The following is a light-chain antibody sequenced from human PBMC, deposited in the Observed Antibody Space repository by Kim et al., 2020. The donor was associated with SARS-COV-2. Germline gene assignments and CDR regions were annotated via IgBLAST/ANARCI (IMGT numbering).Light chain of an antibody. CDR1: SGSIASNY. CDR3: QSYDSTVM. CDR2: EDK. V-gene: IGLV6-57*03. Sequence: NFMLTQPHSVSESPGKTVTISCTRSSGSIASNYVQWYQQRPGSAPTTVIYEDKQRPSGVPDRFSGSIDSSSNSASLTISGLKTEDEADYYCQSYDSTVMFGGGTKVTVL. J-gene: IGLJ3*02.